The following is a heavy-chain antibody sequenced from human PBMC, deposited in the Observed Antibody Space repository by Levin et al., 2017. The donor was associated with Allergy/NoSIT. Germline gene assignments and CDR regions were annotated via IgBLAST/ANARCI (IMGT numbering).Heavy chain of an antibody. V-gene: IGHV1-46*01. CDR2: IDPHGGGNT. Sequence: ASVKVSCKASGYTFTNYFIYWVRQAPGQGLEWMGIIDPHGGGNTNYAQKFQGRVAMARDTSTSTIYLELSSLTSEDTAIYYCARDLRGGAGPPIPLYWGQGTLVTVSS. D-gene: IGHD2-21*01. CDR3: ARDLRGGAGPPIPLY. J-gene: IGHJ4*02. CDR1: GYTFTNYF.